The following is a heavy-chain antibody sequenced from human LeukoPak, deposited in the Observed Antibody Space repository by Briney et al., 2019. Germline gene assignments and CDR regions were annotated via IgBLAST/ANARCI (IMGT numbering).Heavy chain of an antibody. V-gene: IGHV3-30-3*01. CDR1: GFTFSSYA. Sequence: PGRSLRLSCAASGFTFSSYAMHWVRQAPGKGLEWVAVISYDGSNKYYADSVKGRFTISRDNSKNTLYLQMNSLRAEDTAVYYCAREGALGDNPLLDYWGQGTLVTVSS. CDR3: AREGALGDNPLLDY. CDR2: ISYDGSNK. J-gene: IGHJ4*02. D-gene: IGHD2-21*02.